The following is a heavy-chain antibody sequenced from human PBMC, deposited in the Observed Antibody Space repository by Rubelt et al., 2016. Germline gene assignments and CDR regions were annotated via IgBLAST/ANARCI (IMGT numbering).Heavy chain of an antibody. CDR1: GGSITSSNW. CDR2: IFHTGST. CDR3: AREAMCSSYYYGSSVDY. Sequence: QVQLQESGPGLVKPSGTLSLTCAVSGGSITSSNWWSWVRQPPGKGLEWIGGIFHTGSTNYNPSIKSRATIPVAKSKNQFSRKLSSVTAAGTGVSYCAREAMCSSYYYGSSVDYWGQGTLVTVSS. J-gene: IGHJ4*02. D-gene: IGHD3-22*01. V-gene: IGHV4-4*02.